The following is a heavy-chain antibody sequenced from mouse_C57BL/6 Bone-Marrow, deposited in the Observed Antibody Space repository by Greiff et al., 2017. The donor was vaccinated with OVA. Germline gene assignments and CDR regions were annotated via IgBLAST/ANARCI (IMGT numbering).Heavy chain of an antibody. D-gene: IGHD1-3*01. CDR1: GYTFTDYY. Sequence: VQLQQSGPVLVKPGASVKMSCKASGYTFTDYYMNWVKQSHGKSLEWIGVINPYNGGTSYNQKFKGKATLTVDKSSSTAYMELNSLTSEDSAVYYCARHEESTYFDYWGQGTTLTVSS. J-gene: IGHJ2*01. V-gene: IGHV1-19*01. CDR2: INPYNGGT. CDR3: ARHEESTYFDY.